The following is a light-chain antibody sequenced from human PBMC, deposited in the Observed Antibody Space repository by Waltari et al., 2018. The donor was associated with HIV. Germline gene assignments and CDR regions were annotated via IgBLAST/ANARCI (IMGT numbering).Light chain of an antibody. CDR2: AAS. CDR1: QGISNS. J-gene: IGKJ1*01. Sequence: DIQMTQSPSSLSASVGASVTITCRASQGISNSLAWYQQKPGKVPKLLIYAASTLHSGVPSRFSGSGSGTDFTLTISSLQPEDVATYFCQKYNAAPWTFGQGTKVEIK. V-gene: IGKV1-27*01. CDR3: QKYNAAPWT.